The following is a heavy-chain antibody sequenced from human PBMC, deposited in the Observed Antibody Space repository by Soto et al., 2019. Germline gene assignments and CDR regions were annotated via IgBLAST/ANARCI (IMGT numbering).Heavy chain of an antibody. CDR2: IDWDDDK. Sequence: SGPTLVNPTQTLTLTCTFSGFSLSTSAMCVSWLRQPPGKALEWLALIDWDDDKYYSTSLRTRLTISKGTSKNQVVLTMTNMDPVDTATYYCARIQGTRMAPTDYWGQGTLVTVSS. D-gene: IGHD5-12*01. CDR3: ARIQGTRMAPTDY. CDR1: GFSLSTSAMC. J-gene: IGHJ4*02. V-gene: IGHV2-70*01.